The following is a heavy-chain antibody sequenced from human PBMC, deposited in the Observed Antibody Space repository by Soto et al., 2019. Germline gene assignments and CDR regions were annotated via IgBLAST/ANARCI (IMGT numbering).Heavy chain of an antibody. D-gene: IGHD6-13*01. CDR1: GFTFSSYA. V-gene: IGHV3-30-3*01. Sequence: QVQLVESGGGVVQPGRSLRLSCAASGFTFSSYAMHWVRQAPGKGLEWVAVISYDGSNKYYADSVKGRFTISRDNSKNTLYLQMNSLRVEDTAVYYCARGTYSSSWYVAYYYYGMDVWGQGTTVTVSS. J-gene: IGHJ6*02. CDR3: ARGTYSSSWYVAYYYYGMDV. CDR2: ISYDGSNK.